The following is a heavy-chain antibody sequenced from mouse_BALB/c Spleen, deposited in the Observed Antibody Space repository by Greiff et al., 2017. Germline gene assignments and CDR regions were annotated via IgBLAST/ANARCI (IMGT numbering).Heavy chain of an antibody. J-gene: IGHJ3*01. D-gene: IGHD2-14*01. Sequence: EVMLVESGGGLVKPGGSLKLSCAASGFTFSDYYMYWVRQTPEKRLEWVATISDGGSYTYYPDSVKGRFTISRDNAKNNLYLQMSSLKSEDTAMYYCAREGTYYRYGFAYGGQGTLSLSLQ. V-gene: IGHV5-4*02. CDR2: ISDGGSYT. CDR3: AREGTYYRYGFAY. CDR1: GFTFSDYY.